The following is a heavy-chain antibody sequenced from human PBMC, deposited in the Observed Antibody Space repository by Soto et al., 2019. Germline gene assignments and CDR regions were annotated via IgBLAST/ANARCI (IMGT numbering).Heavy chain of an antibody. V-gene: IGHV4-39*01. CDR3: ARLGGYYQSLDS. Sequence: SETLSLTCTVSGGSISSSSYYWGWIRQPPGKGLEWIGYIYYSGSTTYNPSIKSRVTISLDTSKNQFSLNLTSVSAADTAVYYCARLGGYYQSLDSWGQGTLVTVSS. J-gene: IGHJ5*01. CDR1: GGSISSSSYY. CDR2: IYYSGST. D-gene: IGHD3-22*01.